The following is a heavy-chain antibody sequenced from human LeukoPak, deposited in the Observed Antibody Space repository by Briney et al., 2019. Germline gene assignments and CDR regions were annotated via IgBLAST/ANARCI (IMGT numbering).Heavy chain of an antibody. CDR2: ISSSSSTI. V-gene: IGHV3-48*01. D-gene: IGHD5-12*01. Sequence: PGGSLRLSCAASGFTFSSYSMNWVRQAPGKGLEWVSYISSSSSTIYYADSVKGRFTISRDNAKNSLYLQMNSLRAEDTAVYYCARGGRWLRFHWFDPWGQGTLVTVPS. J-gene: IGHJ5*02. CDR1: GFTFSSYS. CDR3: ARGGRWLRFHWFDP.